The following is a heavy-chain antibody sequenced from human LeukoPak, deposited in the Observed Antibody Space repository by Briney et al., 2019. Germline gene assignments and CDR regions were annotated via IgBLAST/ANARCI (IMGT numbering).Heavy chain of an antibody. V-gene: IGHV1-2*02. J-gene: IGHJ4*02. D-gene: IGHD3-22*01. CDR3: ARDNRRYYDSSGNGGFDY. CDR2: INPNSGGT. Sequence: ASVKVSCKASGYTFTGYYMHWVRQAPGQGLEWMGWINPNSGGTNYAQKFQGRVTMTRDTSIGTAYMELSRLRSDDTAVYYCARDNRRYYDSSGNGGFDYWGQGTLVTVSS. CDR1: GYTFTGYY.